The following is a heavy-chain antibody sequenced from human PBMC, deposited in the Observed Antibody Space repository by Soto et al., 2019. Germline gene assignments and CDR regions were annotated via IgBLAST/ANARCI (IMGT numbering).Heavy chain of an antibody. Sequence: GDSVKXSCNASGYTFTSYSMHWVRQAPGQRLEWMGWINAGNGNTKYSQKFQGRVTITRDTSASTAYMELSSLRSEDTAVYYCARDPHPLRFLEWPVDPWGQGTLVTVSS. CDR3: ARDPHPLRFLEWPVDP. CDR1: GYTFTSYS. D-gene: IGHD3-3*01. J-gene: IGHJ5*02. V-gene: IGHV1-3*01. CDR2: INAGNGNT.